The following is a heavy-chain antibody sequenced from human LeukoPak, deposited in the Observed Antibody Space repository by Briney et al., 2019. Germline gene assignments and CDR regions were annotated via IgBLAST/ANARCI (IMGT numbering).Heavy chain of an antibody. CDR2: ISSSGTTV. D-gene: IGHD4-23*01. V-gene: IGHV3-48*03. J-gene: IGHJ6*02. CDR3: ARDQLQTWPWADYYGLDV. CDR1: GFSFSSFE. Sequence: GGSLRLSCTASGFSFSSFEMNWVRQAPGKGLEWVSYISSSGTTVYYADSVKGRFTISRDNARNSLFLQMNSLGVEDTAVYYCARDQLQTWPWADYYGLDVWGQGTTATVSS.